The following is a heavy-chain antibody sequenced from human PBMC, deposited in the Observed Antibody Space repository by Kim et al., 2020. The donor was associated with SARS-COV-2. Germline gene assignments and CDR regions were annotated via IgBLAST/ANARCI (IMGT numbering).Heavy chain of an antibody. Sequence: NTDSVEGQFTISRDNAGNSLYLQMNSLRDEDTAVYDCVRDSNWSFDYWGQGTLVTVSS. CDR3: VRDSNWSFDY. D-gene: IGHD6-13*01. J-gene: IGHJ4*02. V-gene: IGHV3-48*02.